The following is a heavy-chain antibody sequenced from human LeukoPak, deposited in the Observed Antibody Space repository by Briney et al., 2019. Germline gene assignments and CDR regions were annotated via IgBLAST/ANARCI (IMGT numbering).Heavy chain of an antibody. CDR2: ISRDGGVA. D-gene: IGHD2-21*01. V-gene: IGHV3-43*02. Sequence: PGGSLRLSCAASGFIFEDYGMHWARQIPGRGLEWVAFISRDGGVAYYGDPVKGRFSVSRDSRTNSLFLQMDSLRTEDTAFYYCGKDGPVISYWGQGTLVTVSS. J-gene: IGHJ4*02. CDR3: GKDGPVISY. CDR1: GFIFEDYG.